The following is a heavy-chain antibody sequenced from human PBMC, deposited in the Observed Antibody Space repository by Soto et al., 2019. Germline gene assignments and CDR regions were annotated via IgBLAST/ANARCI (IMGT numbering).Heavy chain of an antibody. CDR3: ARGPGILNP. J-gene: IGHJ5*02. CDR1: GGSISSYY. Sequence: SETLSLTCTVSGGSISSYYWSWIRQPPGKGLEWIGYIYYSGSTNYNPSLKSRVTVKPDTSKNQFSLQLDSVTPEDTAVYYCARGPGILNPWGQGILVTVSS. CDR2: IYYSGST. V-gene: IGHV4-59*12. D-gene: IGHD3-9*01.